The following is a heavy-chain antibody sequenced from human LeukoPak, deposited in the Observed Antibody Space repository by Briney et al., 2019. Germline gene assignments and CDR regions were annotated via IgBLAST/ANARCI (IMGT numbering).Heavy chain of an antibody. J-gene: IGHJ3*02. V-gene: IGHV4-4*07. CDR3: ARSGASGRAFDI. CDR1: GCSISSSY. Sequence: PSETLSLTCTVSGCSISSSYWSWIRQPAGKGLEWIGRIYTSGSTNYNPSLKSGVTLTVDSSKNQSSLKLSSVTNANAAAYFWARSGASGRAFDIWGQGTMVTVSS. CDR2: IYTSGST.